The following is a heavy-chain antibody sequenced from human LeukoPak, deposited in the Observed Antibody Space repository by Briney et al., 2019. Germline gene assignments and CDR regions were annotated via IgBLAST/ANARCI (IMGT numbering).Heavy chain of an antibody. CDR1: GYSISSGHY. J-gene: IGHJ4*02. D-gene: IGHD4-17*01. Sequence: SETLSLTCTVSGYSISSGHYWGWIRQPPGKGLEWIGSMYHSGGTYYNPPLKSRVTISVDTSKNQFSLKLSSVTAADTAVYYCARGWVTTGSNAFDYWGQGTLVTVSS. CDR2: MYHSGGT. CDR3: ARGWVTTGSNAFDY. V-gene: IGHV4-38-2*02.